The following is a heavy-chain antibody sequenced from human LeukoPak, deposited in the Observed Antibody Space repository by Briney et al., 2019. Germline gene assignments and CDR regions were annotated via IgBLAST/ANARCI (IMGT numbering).Heavy chain of an antibody. CDR3: ARDRVGIAAAGHIDY. J-gene: IGHJ4*02. Sequence: TPSETLSLTCTVSGVSISSYYWTWIRQPPGKGLEWIGYIYYSGSANYNPSLKSRVAMSVDTSKNQFSLKLSSVTAADTAVYYCARDRVGIAAAGHIDYWGQGTLVTVSS. V-gene: IGHV4-59*12. D-gene: IGHD6-13*01. CDR1: GVSISSYY. CDR2: IYYSGSA.